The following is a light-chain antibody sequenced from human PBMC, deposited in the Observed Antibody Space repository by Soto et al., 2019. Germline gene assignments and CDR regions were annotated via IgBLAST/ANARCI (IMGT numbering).Light chain of an antibody. CDR1: QSVNIY. CDR3: QQYNNWPPGYT. CDR2: GAS. V-gene: IGKV3D-15*01. J-gene: IGKJ2*01. Sequence: EIVMTQSPATLSVSPGERATLSCRASQSVNIYLAWYQQKPGQAPRLLIFGASYRATGIPARFSGSGSGTDFTLTISSLQSEDFAVYYCQQYNNWPPGYTFGQGTKVDIK.